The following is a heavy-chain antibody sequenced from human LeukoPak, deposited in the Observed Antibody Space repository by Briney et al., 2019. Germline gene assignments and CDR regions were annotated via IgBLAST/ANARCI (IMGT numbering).Heavy chain of an antibody. D-gene: IGHD3-10*01. CDR2: IYTSGST. J-gene: IGHJ6*02. CDR3: ARDPSGTPSYYGMDV. V-gene: IGHV4-4*07. Sequence: SETLSLTCTVSGGSISSYYWSWIRQPAGKGLEWIGRIYTSGSTNYNPSLKSRVTMSVDTSKNQFSLKLSSVTAADTAVYYCARDPSGTPSYYGMDVWCQGTTVTVSS. CDR1: GGSISSYY.